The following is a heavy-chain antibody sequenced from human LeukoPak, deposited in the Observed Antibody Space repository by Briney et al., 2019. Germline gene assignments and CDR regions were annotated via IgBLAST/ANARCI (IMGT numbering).Heavy chain of an antibody. CDR2: IYTGDNT. V-gene: IGHV3-66*01. CDR3: ASSTSTPGGFDF. Sequence: GGSLRLPCAAFSGFAMSWVRQAPGRGLEWVSVIYTGDNTYYANSVKGRFTISRDNSQRMLYLQMNSLRAEDSSVYYCASSTSTPGGFDFSGQGTLVTVSS. CDR1: SGFA. J-gene: IGHJ4*02. D-gene: IGHD2-2*01.